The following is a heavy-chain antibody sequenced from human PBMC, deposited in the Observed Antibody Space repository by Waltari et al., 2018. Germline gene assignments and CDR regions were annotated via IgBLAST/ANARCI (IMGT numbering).Heavy chain of an antibody. CDR1: GLTFSSYS. J-gene: IGHJ4*02. V-gene: IGHV3-23*01. CDR3: ALGRPGDYDYNGYQSY. D-gene: IGHD2-8*01. Sequence: VELLESGGGLEQRGGSLRLSCIASGLTFSSYSMAWGRQASRDGLEGVSVILISGSSTCYADSVRGRFNITRDNSKTTLYRQRNSLRADDTAVYFCALGRPGDYDYNGYQSYWGQGTLVTVSS. CDR2: ILISGSST.